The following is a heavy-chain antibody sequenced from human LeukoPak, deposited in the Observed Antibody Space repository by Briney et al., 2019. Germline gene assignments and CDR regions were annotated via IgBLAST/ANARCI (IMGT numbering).Heavy chain of an antibody. CDR3: ARGIGTINFDY. J-gene: IGHJ4*02. CDR1: GGSMSSYY. D-gene: IGHD1-7*01. CDR2: IYTTGNT. Sequence: PSETLSLTCSVSGGSMSSYYWSWIRQPAGKGLEWIGRIYTTGNTNYNPSLQSRVTISVDTSKNQFSLKLDSVTAADTAVYYCARGIGTINFDYWGQGVLVTVSS. V-gene: IGHV4-4*07.